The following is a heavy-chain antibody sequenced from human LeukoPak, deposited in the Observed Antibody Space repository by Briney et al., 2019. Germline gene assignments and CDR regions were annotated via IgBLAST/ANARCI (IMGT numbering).Heavy chain of an antibody. CDR2: INHSGST. D-gene: IGHD6-19*01. Sequence: SETLSLTCAVYGGSFSGYYWSWIRQPPGKGLEWIGEINHSGSTNYNPSLKSRVTISVGTSKNQFSLKLSSVTAADTAVYYCARSRIAVASLVGPWGQGTLVTVSS. CDR1: GGSFSGYY. V-gene: IGHV4-34*01. J-gene: IGHJ5*02. CDR3: ARSRIAVASLVGP.